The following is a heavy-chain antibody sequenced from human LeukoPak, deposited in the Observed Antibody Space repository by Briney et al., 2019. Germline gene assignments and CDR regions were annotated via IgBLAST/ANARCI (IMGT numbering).Heavy chain of an antibody. CDR1: GFTFSSYA. CDR3: AKGGLPYFDC. Sequence: GGSLRLSCAASGFTFSSYAMSWVRQAPGKGLEWVSLISGSGGSTHYADSVKGRFTISRDNSKNTLYLQTNSLRAEDTALYYCAKGGLPYFDCWGQGTLVTVSS. J-gene: IGHJ4*02. CDR2: ISGSGGST. D-gene: IGHD5/OR15-5a*01. V-gene: IGHV3-23*01.